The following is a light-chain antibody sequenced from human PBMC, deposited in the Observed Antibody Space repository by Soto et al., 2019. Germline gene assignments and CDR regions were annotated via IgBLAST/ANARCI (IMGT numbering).Light chain of an antibody. Sequence: QSSLTQPASVSGSPGQSITMPCTGTSSDVGYYNYVSWYQLHPGKAPKLMIYDVSNRPSGISNRFSGSKFGNAASLTISGLQAEDEADYYCSSYTGSNTYVFGTGTKVTVL. CDR3: SSYTGSNTYV. J-gene: IGLJ1*01. V-gene: IGLV2-14*03. CDR1: SSDVGYYNY. CDR2: DVS.